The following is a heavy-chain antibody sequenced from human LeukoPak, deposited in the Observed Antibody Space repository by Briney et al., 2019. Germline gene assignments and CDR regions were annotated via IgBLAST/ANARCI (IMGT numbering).Heavy chain of an antibody. CDR1: GGSFSGYY. D-gene: IGHD3-9*01. Sequence: SETLSLTCAVYGGSFSGYYWSWIRQPPGKGLEWIGEINHSGSTNYNPSLKSRVTISVDTSKNQFPLKLSSVTAADTAVYYCARVLVGFDILTGYTTPYYYYGMDVWGQGTTVTVSS. V-gene: IGHV4-34*01. CDR3: ARVLVGFDILTGYTTPYYYYGMDV. J-gene: IGHJ6*02. CDR2: INHSGST.